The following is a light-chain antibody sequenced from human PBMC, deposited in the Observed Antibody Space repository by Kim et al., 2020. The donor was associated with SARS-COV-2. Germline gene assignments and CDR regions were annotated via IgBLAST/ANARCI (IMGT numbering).Light chain of an antibody. Sequence: ACVGDRVSINCRASQSISSWLAWYEQKPGKAPKLLMYDASSLESGVPSRFSCSGSGTEFTLTISSLQPDDCATYCCQQYNSYPQTFGQGTKVDIK. V-gene: IGKV1-5*01. CDR3: QQYNSYPQT. J-gene: IGKJ1*01. CDR2: DAS. CDR1: QSISSW.